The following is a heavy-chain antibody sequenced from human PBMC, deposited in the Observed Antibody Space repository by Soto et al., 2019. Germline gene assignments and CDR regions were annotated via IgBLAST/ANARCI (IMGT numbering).Heavy chain of an antibody. J-gene: IGHJ6*02. V-gene: IGHV4-59*08. CDR3: ARRIVILAADYGMDV. Sequence: SETLSLTCTVSGGSISSYNWTWIRQPPGKRLEWIGYIHYSGSTNYSPSLKSRVTISVDTSKKQFSLKLSSVTAADTAVYYCARRIVILAADYGMDVWGQGTTVTVS. CDR2: IHYSGST. D-gene: IGHD2-15*01. CDR1: GGSISSYN.